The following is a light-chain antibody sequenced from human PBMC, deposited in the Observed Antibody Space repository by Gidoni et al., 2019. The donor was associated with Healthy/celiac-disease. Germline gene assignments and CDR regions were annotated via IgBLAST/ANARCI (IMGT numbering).Light chain of an antibody. CDR2: AAS. J-gene: IGKJ1*01. CDR1: QSISSY. CDR3: QQSYSTPQT. Sequence: IQMTHSPSSLSASVGDRVTITCRASQSISSYLNWYQQKPGKAPKLLIYAASSLQSGVPSRFSGSGSGTDFTLTISSLQPEDCATYYCQQSYSTPQTFGQGTKVEIK. V-gene: IGKV1-39*01.